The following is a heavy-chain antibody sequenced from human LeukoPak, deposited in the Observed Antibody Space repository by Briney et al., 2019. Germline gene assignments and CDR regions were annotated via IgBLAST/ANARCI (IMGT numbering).Heavy chain of an antibody. J-gene: IGHJ4*02. V-gene: IGHV3-30*18. D-gene: IGHD5-18*01. Sequence: GRSLRLSCAASRFTFSRYGMHWVRQAPGKGLEGVAVISYDGSNKDYADSVKGRFTISRDNSKNTVYLQMNSLRVEDTAVYCCAKEAPWATAMVILIDYWGQGTLVTVSS. CDR3: AKEAPWATAMVILIDY. CDR2: ISYDGSNK. CDR1: RFTFSRYG.